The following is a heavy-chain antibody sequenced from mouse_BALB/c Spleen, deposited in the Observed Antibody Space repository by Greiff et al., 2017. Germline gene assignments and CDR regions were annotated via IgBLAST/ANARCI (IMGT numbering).Heavy chain of an antibody. V-gene: IGHV1-7*01. J-gene: IGHJ2*01. Sequence: QVQLQQSGAELAKPGASVKMSCKASGYTFTSYWMHWVKQRPGQGLEWIGYINPSTGYTEYNQKFKDKATLTADKSSSTAYMQLSSLTSEDSAVYYCARREGVFDYRGQGTTLTVSS. CDR3: ARREGVFDY. CDR2: INPSTGYT. CDR1: GYTFTSYW.